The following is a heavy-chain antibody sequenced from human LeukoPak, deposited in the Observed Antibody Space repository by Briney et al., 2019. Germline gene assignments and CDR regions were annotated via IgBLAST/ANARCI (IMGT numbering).Heavy chain of an antibody. D-gene: IGHD1-1*01. Sequence: PSETLSLTCAVYGGSFSGYYWSWIRQPPGKGLEWIAYMYYSGSTNHNPSLKSRVTVSVDTSKNQLSLNLTSVTAADTAVYYCARHEVSTTVGAFDIWGQGTMVTVSS. CDR1: GGSFSGYY. CDR3: ARHEVSTTVGAFDI. V-gene: IGHV4-34*11. J-gene: IGHJ3*02. CDR2: MYYSGST.